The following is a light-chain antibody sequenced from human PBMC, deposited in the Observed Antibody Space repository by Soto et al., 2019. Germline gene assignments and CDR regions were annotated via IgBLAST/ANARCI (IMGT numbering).Light chain of an antibody. CDR3: QQANSFPLT. CDR2: AAS. Sequence: DIQMTQSPSPMSASLGDRVTITCRASQGITYWLAWYQQRPGRAPKCLIYAASILESGVPSRFTGSGSGTNFTLTINDLQPEDFATYFCQQANSFPLTFGQGTRLEIK. J-gene: IGKJ5*01. V-gene: IGKV1-12*01. CDR1: QGITYW.